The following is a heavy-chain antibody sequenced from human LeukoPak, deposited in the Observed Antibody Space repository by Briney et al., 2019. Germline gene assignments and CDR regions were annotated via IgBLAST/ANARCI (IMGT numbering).Heavy chain of an antibody. J-gene: IGHJ6*03. CDR1: GFTFSRYS. V-gene: IGHV3-21*01. Sequence: GGSLRLSCAASGFTFSRYSMNWVRQAPGKGLEWVSSISSSSSHIYYADSVKGRFTISRDNAKNSLYLQMNSLRAEDTAVYYCARTTRYYYYYMDVWGKGTTVTVSS. CDR3: ARTTRYYYYYMDV. CDR2: ISSSSSHI. D-gene: IGHD1-26*01.